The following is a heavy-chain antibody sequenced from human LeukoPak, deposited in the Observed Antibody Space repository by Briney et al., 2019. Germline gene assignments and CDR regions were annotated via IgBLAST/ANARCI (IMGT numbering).Heavy chain of an antibody. CDR2: INIDGSSI. V-gene: IGHV3-74*01. CDR1: GFTFSSCC. CDR3: SRGLDGYRAYEPAYY. J-gene: IGHJ4*02. Sequence: GRSLRLSCAASGFTFSSCCMHWVRQAPGKGLGWVSRINIDGSSISSPASVMGRFHISRENAKNTLYLQMNRLRAEDTAVYYRSRGLDGYRAYEPAYYWGQGTLVTVSS. D-gene: IGHD5-12*01.